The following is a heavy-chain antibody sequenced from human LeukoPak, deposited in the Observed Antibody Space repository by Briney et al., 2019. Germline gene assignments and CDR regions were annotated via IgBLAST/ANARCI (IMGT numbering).Heavy chain of an antibody. CDR2: IKSDGSRT. V-gene: IGHV3-74*01. D-gene: IGHD3-22*01. J-gene: IGHJ4*02. CDR1: GFSFSSYW. CDR3: ARGKYDYDSSAYYYQFDY. Sequence: GGSLRLSCAASGFSFSSYWMHWVRQAPGKGLVWVSRIKSDGSRTDYADSVKGRFTISRDNAKNTLFLQMDSLRVEDTAVYYCARGKYDYDSSAYYYQFDYWGQGTLVTVSS.